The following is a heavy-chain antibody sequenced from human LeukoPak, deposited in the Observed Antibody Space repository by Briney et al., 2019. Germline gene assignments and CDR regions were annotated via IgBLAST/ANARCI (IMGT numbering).Heavy chain of an antibody. CDR3: AREMAIVATGPVDY. J-gene: IGHJ4*02. D-gene: IGHD5-12*01. V-gene: IGHV3-33*01. Sequence: GGSLRLSCAASGFTFSSYGMHWVRQAPGKGLEWVAVIWYDGSNKYYADSVKGRFTISRDNSKNTLYLQMNSLRAEDTAVYYCAREMAIVATGPVDYWGQGTLVTVSS. CDR2: IWYDGSNK. CDR1: GFTFSSYG.